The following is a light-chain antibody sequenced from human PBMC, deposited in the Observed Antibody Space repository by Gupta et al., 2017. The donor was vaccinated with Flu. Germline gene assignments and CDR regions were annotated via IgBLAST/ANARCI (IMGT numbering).Light chain of an antibody. J-gene: IGKJ1*01. V-gene: IGKV3-20*01. CDR1: QSISSRY. CDR3: QQYGSLTP. Sequence: EIVLTQSPGTLSLSPGERATLSCRASQSISSRYLAWYQQKPGQAPRLLIFGASSRATAVPDRFGGSGSGTDFTLTISRLEPEDFAVYYCQQYGSLTPFGQGTKVEIK. CDR2: GAS.